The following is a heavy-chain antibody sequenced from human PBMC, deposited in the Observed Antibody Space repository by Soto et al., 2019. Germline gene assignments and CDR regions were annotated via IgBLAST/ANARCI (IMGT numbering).Heavy chain of an antibody. Sequence: GGSLRLSCAASGFTFSSYGMHWVRQAPGKGLEWVAVIWYDGSNKYYADSVKGRFTISRDNSKNTLYLQMNSLRAEDTAVYYCARSPYCSGGSCYLPFDYWGQGTLVTVSS. D-gene: IGHD2-15*01. V-gene: IGHV3-33*01. CDR1: GFTFSSYG. CDR2: IWYDGSNK. J-gene: IGHJ4*02. CDR3: ARSPYCSGGSCYLPFDY.